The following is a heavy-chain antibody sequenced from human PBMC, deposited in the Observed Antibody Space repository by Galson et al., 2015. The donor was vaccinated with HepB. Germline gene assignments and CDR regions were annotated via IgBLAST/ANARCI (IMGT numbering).Heavy chain of an antibody. CDR3: AKDRNNNGMDV. J-gene: IGHJ6*02. CDR1: GFTFSHFG. D-gene: IGHD1-14*01. V-gene: IGHV3-30*18. CDR2: ISYDGSKE. Sequence: SLRLSCAAPGFTFSHFGMHWIRLAPGKGLEWVAVISYDGSKEYYADSVKGRFTIFRDISKNTLYLQMNSLRGEATAVYYCAKDRNNNGMDVWGQGTTVTVSS.